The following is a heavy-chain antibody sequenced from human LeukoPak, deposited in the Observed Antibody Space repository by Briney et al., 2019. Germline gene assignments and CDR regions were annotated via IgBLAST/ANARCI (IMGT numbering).Heavy chain of an antibody. J-gene: IGHJ6*03. V-gene: IGHV1-2*02. D-gene: IGHD2-15*01. CDR2: INPNFGGT. CDR3: ARGYCSGGSCYSYYYYNYMDV. CDR1: GHTFIGYN. Sequence: ASVKVSCKASGHTFIGYNMHWVRQAPGQGLEWMGWINPNFGGTDYAQRFQGRVTMTRDTSISTVYMELSRLRSDDTAVYYCARGYCSGGSCYSYYYYNYMDVWGKGTTVTVSS.